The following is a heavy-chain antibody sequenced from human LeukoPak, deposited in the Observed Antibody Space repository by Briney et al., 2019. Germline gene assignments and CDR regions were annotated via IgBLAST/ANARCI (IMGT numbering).Heavy chain of an antibody. CDR1: GFTFSSYW. V-gene: IGHV3-7*01. CDR2: IKQDGSEK. J-gene: IGHJ3*02. CDR3: ARDAVGAMPTRVGAFDI. D-gene: IGHD1-26*01. Sequence: PGGSLRLSCAASGFTFSSYWMSWVRQAPGKGLEWVANIKQDGSEKYYVDSVKGRFTISRDNAKNSLYLQMNSLRAEDTAVYYCARDAVGAMPTRVGAFDIWGQGTMVTVSS.